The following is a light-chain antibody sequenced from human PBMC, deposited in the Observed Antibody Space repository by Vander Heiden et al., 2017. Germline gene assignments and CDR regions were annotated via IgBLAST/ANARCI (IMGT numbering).Light chain of an antibody. Sequence: DIQMTQSPSTLSASVGARVTITCRASQSISSWLAWYQQKPGKAPKLLIYDASSLESGVPSRFSGSGSGTEFTLTISSLQPDDFATYYCQQYNSYRTFGQGTKVEIK. V-gene: IGKV1-5*01. CDR2: DAS. CDR1: QSISSW. CDR3: QQYNSYRT. J-gene: IGKJ1*01.